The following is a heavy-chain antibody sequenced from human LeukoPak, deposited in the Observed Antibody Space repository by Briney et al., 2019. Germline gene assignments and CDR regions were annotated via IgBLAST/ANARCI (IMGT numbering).Heavy chain of an antibody. CDR1: GGSFSDYY. CDR3: ARGGRWRQLWPLDY. CDR2: INHSGST. Sequence: SETLSLTCAVYGGSFSDYYWSWIRQPPGKGLEWIGEINHSGSTNYNPSLKSRVTISVDTSKNQFSLKLSSVTAADTAVYYCARGGRWRQLWPLDYWGQGTLVTVSS. J-gene: IGHJ4*02. D-gene: IGHD5-18*01. V-gene: IGHV4-34*01.